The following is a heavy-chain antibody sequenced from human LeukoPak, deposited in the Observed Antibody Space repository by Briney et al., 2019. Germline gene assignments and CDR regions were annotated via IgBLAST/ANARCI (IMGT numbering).Heavy chain of an antibody. CDR3: ARDYDSGPLGQDY. Sequence: PGGSLRLSCAASGLIFSNYWMSWVRQAPGKGLEWVANIKQDGSEKYYVDSVKGRFTISRDNAKNSLYLQMNSLRAEDTAVYYCARDYDSGPLGQDYWGQGTLVTVFS. D-gene: IGHD4-17*01. J-gene: IGHJ4*02. CDR2: IKQDGSEK. V-gene: IGHV3-7*01. CDR1: GLIFSNYW.